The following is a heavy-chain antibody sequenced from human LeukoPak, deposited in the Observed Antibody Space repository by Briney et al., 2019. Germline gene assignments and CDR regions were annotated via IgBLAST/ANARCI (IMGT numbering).Heavy chain of an antibody. Sequence: GESLKISSKGSGYSFTSYWIGWVSQMPGKGLEWMGIIYPGDSDTRYSPSFQGQVTISADKSISTAYLQWSSLKASDTAMYYCARQAKYQLLSRDAFDIWGQGTMVTVSS. D-gene: IGHD2-2*01. J-gene: IGHJ3*02. CDR1: GYSFTSYW. CDR3: ARQAKYQLLSRDAFDI. V-gene: IGHV5-51*01. CDR2: IYPGDSDT.